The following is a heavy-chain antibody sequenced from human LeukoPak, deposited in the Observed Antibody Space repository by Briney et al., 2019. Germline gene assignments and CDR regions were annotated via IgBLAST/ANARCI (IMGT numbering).Heavy chain of an antibody. V-gene: IGHV3-21*01. CDR2: ISSSSYI. D-gene: IGHD5-24*01. Sequence: GGSLRLSCAASGFTFSSYSMNWVRQAPGKGLEWVSSISSSSYIYYPDSVKGRFTISRDNAKNSLYLQMNSLRAEDTAVYYCAREGDGYNSPFDYWGQGTLVTVSS. CDR1: GFTFSSYS. CDR3: AREGDGYNSPFDY. J-gene: IGHJ4*02.